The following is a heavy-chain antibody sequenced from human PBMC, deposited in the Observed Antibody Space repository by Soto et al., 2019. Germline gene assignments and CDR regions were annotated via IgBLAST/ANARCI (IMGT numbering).Heavy chain of an antibody. CDR2: INPSGGST. V-gene: IGHV1-46*01. CDR1: GYTFTSYY. D-gene: IGHD2-2*01. CDR3: ASPMRGALGAFDI. Sequence: ASVKVSCKASGYTFTSYYMHWVRQSTVQGLEWMGIINPSGGSTSYAQKFQGRVTMTRATSTSTVYMELSSLRSEDTAVYYCASPMRGALGAFDIWGQGTMVTVSS. J-gene: IGHJ3*02.